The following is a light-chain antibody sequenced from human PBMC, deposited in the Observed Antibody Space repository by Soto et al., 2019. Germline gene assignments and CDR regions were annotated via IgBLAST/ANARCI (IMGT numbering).Light chain of an antibody. CDR1: SSDVGGFDY. J-gene: IGLJ1*01. CDR2: EVN. Sequence: QSVLTQPPSASGSPGQSFTISCTGNSSDVGGFDYVSWYQQHPGKAPKLIIYEVNKRPSGVPDRFSGSKSGNTASLTVSGLQAEDEADYYCSSYAGSNNLDVFGTGTKAPS. CDR3: SSYAGSNNLDV. V-gene: IGLV2-8*01.